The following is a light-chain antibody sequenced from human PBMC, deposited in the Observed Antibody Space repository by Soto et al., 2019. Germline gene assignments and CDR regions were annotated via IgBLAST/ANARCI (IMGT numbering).Light chain of an antibody. CDR2: DVT. J-gene: IGLJ2*01. Sequence: QSALTQPASVSGSPGESITISCTGTSSDIGVYDFVSWYQQHPGKAPKLMIYDVTNRPSGVSNRFSGSKSGNTASLTISGLQPEDEADYYCSSYTTRSTVVFGGGTKLTVL. CDR1: SSDIGVYDF. V-gene: IGLV2-14*03. CDR3: SSYTTRSTVV.